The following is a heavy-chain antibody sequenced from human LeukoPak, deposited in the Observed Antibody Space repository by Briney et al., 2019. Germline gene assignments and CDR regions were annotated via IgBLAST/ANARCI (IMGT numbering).Heavy chain of an antibody. V-gene: IGHV4-59*01. CDR3: AMSSSWPFDY. D-gene: IGHD6-13*01. CDR1: SGSITNYY. Sequence: SETLSLTCTVSSGSITNYYWSWIRQPPGKGLEWIGYIHYSGSTKYKSSLKSRVTISVDTSKNQFSLKLNSVTAADTAVYYCAMSSSWPFDYWGQGTLVTVSS. CDR2: IHYSGST. J-gene: IGHJ4*02.